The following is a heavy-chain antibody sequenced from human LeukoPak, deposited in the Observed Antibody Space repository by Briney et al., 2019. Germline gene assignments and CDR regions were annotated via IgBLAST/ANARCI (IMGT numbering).Heavy chain of an antibody. J-gene: IGHJ4*02. CDR2: IYTSGTT. D-gene: IGHD2-21*01. Sequence: SETLSLTCTVSSGSISSYYWSWIRQPAGKGLDWIGRIYTSGTTNYNPSLKSRVTMSVDTSRNQFSLKLSSVTAADTAVYYCARGPYCGGDCYFAYWGQGTLVTVSS. CDR1: SGSISSYY. CDR3: ARGPYCGGDCYFAY. V-gene: IGHV4-4*07.